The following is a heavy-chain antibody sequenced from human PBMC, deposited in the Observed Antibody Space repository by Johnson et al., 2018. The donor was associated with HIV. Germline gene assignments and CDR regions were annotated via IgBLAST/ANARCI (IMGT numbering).Heavy chain of an antibody. Sequence: VQLVESGGGVVQPGRSLRLSCAASGFTFSSYGMHWVRQAPGKGLEWVAFIRNDGSKKYYADSVKGRFTISSDNSKNTLYLQMNSLRAEDTAVYYCARDQIAAAGAFDIWGQGTMVTVSS. J-gene: IGHJ3*02. CDR3: ARDQIAAAGAFDI. CDR2: IRNDGSKK. CDR1: GFTFSSYG. V-gene: IGHV3-30*02. D-gene: IGHD6-13*01.